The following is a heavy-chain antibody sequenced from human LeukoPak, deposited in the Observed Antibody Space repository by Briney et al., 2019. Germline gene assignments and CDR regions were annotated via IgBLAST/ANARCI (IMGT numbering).Heavy chain of an antibody. CDR3: AKDVGLDFDSSGYYSPYFDY. J-gene: IGHJ4*02. V-gene: IGHV3-9*01. CDR2: IRWNSGSI. Sequence: PGRSLRLSCAASGFTFDDYAMHCVRQGPGKGLEWVLGIRWNSGSIGYADSVRGRFTISRDNAKNSLYLQMNSLRAEDTALYYCAKDVGLDFDSSGYYSPYFDYWGQGTLVTVSS. CDR1: GFTFDDYA. D-gene: IGHD3-22*01.